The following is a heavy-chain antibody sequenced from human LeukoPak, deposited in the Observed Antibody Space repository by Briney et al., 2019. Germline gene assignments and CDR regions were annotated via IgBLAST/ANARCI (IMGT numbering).Heavy chain of an antibody. Sequence: SETLSLPCPVSNCAVNNYYWTWIRQPPAQGLEGIGNFLDSGTTTYRASLASRLIIPVDNSKNTVSLRLFSVTAADTAVYHCATLVYSGSRYHFDTWGQGTVITASS. CDR3: ATLVYSGSRYHFDT. CDR2: FLDSGTT. J-gene: IGHJ4*02. D-gene: IGHD1-26*01. CDR1: NCAVNNYY. V-gene: IGHV4-59*02.